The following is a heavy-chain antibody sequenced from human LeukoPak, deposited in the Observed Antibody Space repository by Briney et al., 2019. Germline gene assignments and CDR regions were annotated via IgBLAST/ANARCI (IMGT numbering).Heavy chain of an antibody. Sequence: PSETLSLTCAVYGGSFSGYYWSWIRQPPGKGLEWIGEINHSGSTNYNPSLKSRVTISVDTSKNQFSLKLSSVTAADTAVYYCARCAGSGSYNRRENWFDPWGQGTLVTVSS. CDR1: GGSFSGYY. D-gene: IGHD3-10*01. J-gene: IGHJ5*02. CDR3: ARCAGSGSYNRRENWFDP. CDR2: INHSGST. V-gene: IGHV4-34*01.